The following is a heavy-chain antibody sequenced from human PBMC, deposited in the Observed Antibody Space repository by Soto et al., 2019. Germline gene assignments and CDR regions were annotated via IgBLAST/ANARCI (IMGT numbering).Heavy chain of an antibody. CDR3: ARWELVGGPKNYYYMDV. CDR1: DGSISSSSYY. Sequence: SETLSLTCTVSDGSISSSSYYWGWIRQPPGKGLEWIGSIYYSGSTYYNPSLKSRVTISVDTSKNQFSLKLSSVTAADTAVYYCARWELVGGPKNYYYMDVWGKGTTVTVSS. J-gene: IGHJ6*03. D-gene: IGHD1-26*01. CDR2: IYYSGST. V-gene: IGHV4-39*01.